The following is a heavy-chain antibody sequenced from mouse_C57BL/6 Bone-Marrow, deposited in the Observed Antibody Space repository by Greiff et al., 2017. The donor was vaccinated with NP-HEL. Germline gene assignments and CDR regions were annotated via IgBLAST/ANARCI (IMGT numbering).Heavy chain of an antibody. CDR3: ARGYSNPYYFDY. J-gene: IGHJ2*01. CDR1: GYAFSSYW. D-gene: IGHD2-5*01. V-gene: IGHV1-80*01. CDR2: IYPGDGDT. Sequence: QVHVKQSGAELVKPGASVKISCKASGYAFSSYWMNWVKQRPGKGLEWIGQIYPGDGDTNYNGKFKGKATLTADKSSSTAYMQLSSLTSEDSAVYFCARGYSNPYYFDYWGQGTTLTVSS.